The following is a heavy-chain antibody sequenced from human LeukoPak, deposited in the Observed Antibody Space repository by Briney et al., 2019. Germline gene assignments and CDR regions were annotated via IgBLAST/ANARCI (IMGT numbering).Heavy chain of an antibody. CDR2: IYHSGST. D-gene: IGHD3-10*01. CDR1: GYSISSGYY. Sequence: SETLSLTCAVSGYSISSGYYWGWIRQPPGKGLEWIGSIYHSGSTYYNPSPKSRVTISVDTSKNQFSLKLSSVTAADTAVYYCAREPKYGSGSYYLDYWGQGTLVTVSS. J-gene: IGHJ4*02. CDR3: AREPKYGSGSYYLDY. V-gene: IGHV4-38-2*02.